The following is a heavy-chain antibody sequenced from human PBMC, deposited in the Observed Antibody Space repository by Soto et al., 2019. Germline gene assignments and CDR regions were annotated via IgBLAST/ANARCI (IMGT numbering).Heavy chain of an antibody. CDR3: ASHYDMWSGSLSPVDY. Sequence: QVQLVESGGDLVKRGGSLRLSCAASGYTFSDYYMSWIRQAPGKGLEWISDIDTSSTKIYYADSVKGRFTISRDNAKNSLYLEMNSLRDEDTAVYYCASHYDMWSGSLSPVDYWGQGTLVTVSS. V-gene: IGHV3-11*01. D-gene: IGHD3-3*01. CDR1: GYTFSDYY. J-gene: IGHJ4*02. CDR2: IDTSSTKI.